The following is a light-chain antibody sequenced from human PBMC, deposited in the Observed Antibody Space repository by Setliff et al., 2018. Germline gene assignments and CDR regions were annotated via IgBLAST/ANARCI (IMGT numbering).Light chain of an antibody. V-gene: IGLV2-14*03. CDR1: SSDIGAYNF. J-gene: IGLJ1*01. Sequence: QSALTQPDSGSGPHGRSITISCTGTSSDIGAYNFVFWYQQHPGKAPRLIIHGVSERPSGISDRFSASKSGNTASLIISGPQTEDEADYYCSSYTRDTTLVFGTGTKVTVL. CDR3: SSYTRDTTLV. CDR2: GVS.